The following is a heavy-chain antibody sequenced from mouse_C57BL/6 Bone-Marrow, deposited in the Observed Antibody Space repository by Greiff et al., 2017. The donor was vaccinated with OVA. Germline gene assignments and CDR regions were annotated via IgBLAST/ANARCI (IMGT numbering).Heavy chain of an antibody. CDR3: AREKVYYDDY. Sequence: QVQLKQPGAELVKPGASVKLSCKASGYTFTSYWMHWVKQRPGQGLEWIGMIHPNSGSTNYNEKFKSKATLTVDKSSSTAYMQLSSLTSEDSAVYCCAREKVYYDDYWGQGTTLTVSS. V-gene: IGHV1-64*01. CDR2: IHPNSGST. CDR1: GYTFTSYW. J-gene: IGHJ2*01. D-gene: IGHD2-4*01.